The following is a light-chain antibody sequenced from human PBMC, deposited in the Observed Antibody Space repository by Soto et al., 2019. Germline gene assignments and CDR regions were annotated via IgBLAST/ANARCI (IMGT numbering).Light chain of an antibody. CDR3: QQRSNWPPVYT. V-gene: IGKV3-11*01. J-gene: IGKJ2*01. CDR1: QSVSRY. Sequence: IVLTQSPAPLSLSPGERATLSCRASQSVSRYLAWYQQKPGQAPRLPIYDASNRATGIPARFSGSGSGTDFNLTISSLEPEDFAVYYCQQRSNWPPVYTFGQGTKLEIK. CDR2: DAS.